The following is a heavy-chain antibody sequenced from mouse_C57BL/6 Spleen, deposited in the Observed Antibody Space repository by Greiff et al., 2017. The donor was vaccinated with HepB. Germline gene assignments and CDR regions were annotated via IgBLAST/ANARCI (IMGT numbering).Heavy chain of an antibody. CDR1: GYSITSGYY. V-gene: IGHV3-6*01. D-gene: IGHD1-1*01. CDR2: ISYDGSN. CDR3: ARDPLYYYGSRFDY. Sequence: VQLQQSGPGLVKPSQSLSLTCSVTGYSITSGYYWNWIRQFPGNKLEWMGYISYDGSNNYNPSLKNRISITRDTSKNQFFLKLNSVTTEDTATYYCARDPLYYYGSRFDYWGQGTTLTVSS. J-gene: IGHJ2*01.